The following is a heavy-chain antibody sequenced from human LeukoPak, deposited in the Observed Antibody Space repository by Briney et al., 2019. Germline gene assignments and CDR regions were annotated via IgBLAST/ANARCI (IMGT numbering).Heavy chain of an antibody. Sequence: ASVKVSCKASGSRFTDYYIHWVRQAPGQGLEWMGWIHPNSGGTEFAQKFQGRVTVTRDTSIYTAYMALSSLRPDDTSVYYCAREITKGLYYRGQGTLVIVSS. D-gene: IGHD3-16*01. CDR3: AREITKGLYY. V-gene: IGHV1-2*02. CDR1: GSRFTDYY. CDR2: IHPNSGGT. J-gene: IGHJ4*02.